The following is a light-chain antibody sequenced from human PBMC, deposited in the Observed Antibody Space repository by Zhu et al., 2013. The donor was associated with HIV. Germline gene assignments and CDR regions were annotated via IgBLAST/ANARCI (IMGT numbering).Light chain of an antibody. J-gene: IGLJ2*01. Sequence: QSALTQPPSVSGSPGQSVAISCTGTSSDVGSYNRVSWYQQPPGTAPKLMIYDVTNRPSGVSDRFSGSKSGNTASLTISGLQAEDEAHYYCTSYTSSTTLIFGGGTKVTVL. CDR3: TSYTSSTTLI. CDR1: SSDVGSYNR. V-gene: IGLV2-18*02. CDR2: DVT.